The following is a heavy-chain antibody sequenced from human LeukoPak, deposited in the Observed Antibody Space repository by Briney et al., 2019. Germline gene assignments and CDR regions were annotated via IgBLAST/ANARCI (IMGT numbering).Heavy chain of an antibody. J-gene: IGHJ4*02. Sequence: SETLSLTCTVSGGSISSYYWSWIRQPPGKGLEWIGYIYYSGSTNYNPSLKSRVTISVDTSKNQFSLKLSSVTAADTAVYYCARGLVVAATKFDYWGQGTLVTVSS. CDR2: IYYSGST. CDR3: ARGLVVAATKFDY. D-gene: IGHD2-15*01. V-gene: IGHV4-59*08. CDR1: GGSISSYY.